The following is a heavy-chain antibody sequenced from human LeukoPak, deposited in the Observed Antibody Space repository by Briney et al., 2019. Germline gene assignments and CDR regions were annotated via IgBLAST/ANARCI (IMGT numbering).Heavy chain of an antibody. V-gene: IGHV4-34*01. CDR3: ARHVLYPTKLYNWFDP. CDR1: GGSFSGYY. D-gene: IGHD5-12*01. Sequence: SETLSLTCAVYGGSFSGYYWSWIRQPPGKGLEWIGEINHSGSTNYNPSLKSRVTISVDTSKNQFSLKLSSVTAADTAVYHCARHVLYPTKLYNWFDPWGQGTLVTVSS. J-gene: IGHJ5*02. CDR2: INHSGST.